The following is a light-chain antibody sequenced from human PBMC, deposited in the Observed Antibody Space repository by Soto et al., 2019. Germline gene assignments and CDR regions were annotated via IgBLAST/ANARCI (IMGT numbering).Light chain of an antibody. CDR3: HQYNNWPPWT. CDR1: QSVSSN. V-gene: IGKV3-15*01. CDR2: GAS. J-gene: IGKJ1*01. Sequence: EIVMTQSPATLSVSPGERATLSCRSSQSVSSNLAWYQQIPGQAPRLLIYGASTRATGIPVRFSGSGSETEFTLTISSLQSEDFAVYYCHQYNNWPPWTFGQGTKVDIK.